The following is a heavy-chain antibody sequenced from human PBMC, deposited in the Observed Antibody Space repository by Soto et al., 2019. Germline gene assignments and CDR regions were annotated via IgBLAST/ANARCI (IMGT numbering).Heavy chain of an antibody. CDR3: AKSESGGYYPASAFDI. V-gene: IGHV3-23*01. Sequence: VQLLESGGGLVQPGGSLRLSCAASGFTFSSYAMSWVRQAPGKGLEWVSAISGSGGSTYYADSVKGRFTISRDNSKNTLYLQMNSLRAEDTAVYYCAKSESGGYYPASAFDIWGQGTMVTVSS. D-gene: IGHD3-22*01. CDR1: GFTFSSYA. J-gene: IGHJ3*02. CDR2: ISGSGGST.